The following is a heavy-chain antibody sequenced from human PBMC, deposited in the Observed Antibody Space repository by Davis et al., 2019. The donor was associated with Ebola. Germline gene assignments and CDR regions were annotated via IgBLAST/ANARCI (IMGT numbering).Heavy chain of an antibody. Sequence: MPGGSLRLSCALYGGSFSDHYWSWIRQSPEKGLDWIGEINPSGSTNYNPSLKSRVTISADTSKNQFSLKLKSVTAADTAVYYCARTTRGTRGSGWFLDYWGQGTLITVSS. J-gene: IGHJ4*02. V-gene: IGHV4-34*01. CDR3: ARTTRGTRGSGWFLDY. CDR2: INPSGST. D-gene: IGHD6-19*01. CDR1: GGSFSDHY.